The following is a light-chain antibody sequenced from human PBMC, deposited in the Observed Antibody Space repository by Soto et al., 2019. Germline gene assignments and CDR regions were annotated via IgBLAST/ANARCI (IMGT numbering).Light chain of an antibody. V-gene: IGLV1-47*01. Sequence: SALTQPPSASGTPGQRVTISCSGGTSSIGRNYVYWYQQLPGTAPKLVIYRNNQRPSGVPDRFSGSKSGTSASLAIRGLRSEDEADYYCCSYAGSSTYVFGTGTKVTVL. CDR2: RNN. CDR3: CSYAGSSTYV. CDR1: TSSIGRNY. J-gene: IGLJ1*01.